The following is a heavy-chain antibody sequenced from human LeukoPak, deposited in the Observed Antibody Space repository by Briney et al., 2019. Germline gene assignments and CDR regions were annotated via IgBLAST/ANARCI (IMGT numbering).Heavy chain of an antibody. J-gene: IGHJ6*02. Sequence: GGSLRLSCAASGFTFSSYSMNWVRQAPGKGLEWVSSISSSSSYIYYADSVKGRFTISRDNAKNSLYLQMNNLRAEDTAVYYCARDRISYYYDSSGYRAGYYYYGMDVWGQGTTVTVSS. CDR3: ARDRISYYYDSSGYRAGYYYYGMDV. CDR2: ISSSSSYI. CDR1: GFTFSSYS. D-gene: IGHD3-22*01. V-gene: IGHV3-21*01.